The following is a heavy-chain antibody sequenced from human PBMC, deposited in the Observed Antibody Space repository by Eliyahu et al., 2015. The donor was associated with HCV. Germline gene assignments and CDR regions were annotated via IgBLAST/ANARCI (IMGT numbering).Heavy chain of an antibody. CDR3: ARHFSRDSSGYYLSWFDP. CDR1: GGSISSSSYY. J-gene: IGHJ5*02. D-gene: IGHD3-22*01. CDR2: IYYSGST. Sequence: QLQLQESGPGLVKPSETLSLTCTVSGGSISSSSYYWGWIRQPPGKGLEWIGSIYYSGSTYYNPSLKSRVTISVDTSKNQFSLKLSSVTAADTAVYYCARHFSRDSSGYYLSWFDPWGQGTLVTVSS. V-gene: IGHV4-39*01.